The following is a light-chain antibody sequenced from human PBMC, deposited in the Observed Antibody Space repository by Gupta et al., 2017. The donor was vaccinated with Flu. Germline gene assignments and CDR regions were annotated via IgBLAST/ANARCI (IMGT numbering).Light chain of an antibody. Sequence: EIVMTQSPATLSVSPGERATLSCRARQSVRSNLAWYKQKPGQAPRRLIYGAATSYTRISARFSGSGYGKELTLTISSRQSEDFAGYYCQQYNNWPPSTFGQGTKMDIK. CDR2: GAA. J-gene: IGKJ2*01. CDR3: QQYNNWPPST. V-gene: IGKV3-15*01. CDR1: QSVRSN.